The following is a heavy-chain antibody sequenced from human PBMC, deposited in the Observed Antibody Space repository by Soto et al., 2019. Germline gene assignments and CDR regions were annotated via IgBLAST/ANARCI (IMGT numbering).Heavy chain of an antibody. CDR1: GFSFSTSG. CDR2: ISNDGSHK. J-gene: IGHJ6*02. Sequence: QVQLVESGGGVVQPGRSLRLSCAASGFSFSTSGLHWARQAPGKGLEWLSVISNDGSHKYYTDSVKGRFTISRDNSNNTLYLQMNSLTTEDTAMYYCAVVYSGSPPFDHYGMDVWGQGTTVTVSS. D-gene: IGHD5-12*01. CDR3: AVVYSGSPPFDHYGMDV. V-gene: IGHV3-30-3*01.